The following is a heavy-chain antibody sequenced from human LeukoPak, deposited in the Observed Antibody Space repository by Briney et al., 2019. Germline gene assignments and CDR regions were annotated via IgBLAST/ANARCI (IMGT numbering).Heavy chain of an antibody. CDR3: AKAHLAATIMIELDS. J-gene: IGHJ4*02. V-gene: IGHV3-30*04. Sequence: PGRSLRLSCAASGFTFSSYAMHWVRQAPGKGLEWVAVISYDGSNKYYADSVKGRFTISRDNSKNTLYLQMNGLRAEDTAVYYCAKAHLAATIMIELDSWGQGTLVTVSS. D-gene: IGHD5-12*01. CDR2: ISYDGSNK. CDR1: GFTFSSYA.